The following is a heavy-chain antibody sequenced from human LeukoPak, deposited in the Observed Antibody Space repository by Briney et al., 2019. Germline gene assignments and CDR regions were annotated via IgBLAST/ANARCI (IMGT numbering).Heavy chain of an antibody. V-gene: IGHV1-46*01. D-gene: IGHD6-19*01. CDR2: INPSGGST. CDR1: GYTFTSYY. Sequence: ASVKVSCKASGYTFTSYYMRWVRQAPGQGLEWMGIINPSGGSTSYAQKFQGRVTMTRDTSTSTVYMELSSLRSEDTAVYYCARAHSGWYSGPDGAFDIWGQGTMVTVSS. CDR3: ARAHSGWYSGPDGAFDI. J-gene: IGHJ3*02.